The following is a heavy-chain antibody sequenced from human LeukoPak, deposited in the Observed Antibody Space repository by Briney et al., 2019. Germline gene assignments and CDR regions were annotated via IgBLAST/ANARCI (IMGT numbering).Heavy chain of an antibody. CDR1: GYTVTSYY. J-gene: IGHJ4*02. V-gene: IGHV1-46*01. CDR3: ARTAARRFDY. Sequence: ASVKVSCKASGYTVTSYYMHWVRQAPGQGLEWMAIINPTGGSTTYAQKFQGRVTMTRDTSTSTVYMELSSLRSDDTAVYYCARTAARRFDYWGQGTLVTVSS. CDR2: INPTGGST. D-gene: IGHD6-6*01.